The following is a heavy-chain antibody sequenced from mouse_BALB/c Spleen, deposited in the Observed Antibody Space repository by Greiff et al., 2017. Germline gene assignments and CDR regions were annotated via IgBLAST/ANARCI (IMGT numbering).Heavy chain of an antibody. CDR2: ISSGSSTI. D-gene: IGHD2-10*02. J-gene: IGHJ3*01. CDR1: GFTFSSFG. V-gene: IGHV5-17*02. CDR3: ARRQYGNYVGFAY. Sequence: EVKVVESGGGLVQPGGSRKLSCAASGFTFSSFGMHWVRQAPEKGLEWVAYISSGSSTIYYADTVKGRITISRDNTKNTLFLQMTSLRSEDTAMYYCARRQYGNYVGFAYWGQGTLVTVSA.